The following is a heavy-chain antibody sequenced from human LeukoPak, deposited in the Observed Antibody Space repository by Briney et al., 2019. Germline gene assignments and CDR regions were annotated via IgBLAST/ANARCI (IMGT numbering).Heavy chain of an antibody. CDR1: GFTFSSYA. Sequence: PGRSLRLSCAASGFTFSSYAMHWVRQAPGKGLEWVAVISYDGSNKYYADSVKGRFTISRDNSKNTLYLQMNSPRAEDTAVYYCARVCGGDCYTYDAFDIWGQGTMVTVSS. V-gene: IGHV3-30-3*01. CDR2: ISYDGSNK. CDR3: ARVCGGDCYTYDAFDI. D-gene: IGHD2-21*02. J-gene: IGHJ3*02.